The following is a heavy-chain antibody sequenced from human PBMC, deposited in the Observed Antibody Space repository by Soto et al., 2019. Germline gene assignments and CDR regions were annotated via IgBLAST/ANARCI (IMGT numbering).Heavy chain of an antibody. CDR1: GYMFTTYG. J-gene: IGHJ4*02. V-gene: IGHV1-18*04. D-gene: IGHD6-6*01. CDR2: SSAYKGNK. CDR3: ARTGGDMAARTLDD. Sequence: ASVKVSCKTSGYMFTTYGISWVRQAPGQGLEWIAWSSAYKGNKKYAQKFQGRGTMNTATSTNTVSMELRNLPTDDPGKYYWARTGGDMAARTLDDWGKGTRDTV.